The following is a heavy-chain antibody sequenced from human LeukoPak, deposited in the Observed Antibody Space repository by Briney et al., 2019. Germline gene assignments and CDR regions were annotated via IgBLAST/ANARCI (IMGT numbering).Heavy chain of an antibody. J-gene: IGHJ3*02. V-gene: IGHV4-59*01. Sequence: PSETLSLTCTVSGGSISSYYWSWIRQPPGKGLEWIGYIYYSGSTNYNPSLKSRVTISVDTSKSQFSLKLSSVTAADTAIYYCARAQYYYDSSGYSPYAFDIWGQGTMVTVSS. D-gene: IGHD3-22*01. CDR1: GGSISSYY. CDR2: IYYSGST. CDR3: ARAQYYYDSSGYSPYAFDI.